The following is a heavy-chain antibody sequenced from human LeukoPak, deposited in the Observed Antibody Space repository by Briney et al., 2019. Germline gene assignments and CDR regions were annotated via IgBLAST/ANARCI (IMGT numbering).Heavy chain of an antibody. Sequence: SEGSLRLSCAASGFTFSTHAMHWVRQAPAKGLEWVAMIWFDGKNTHYVDSVKGRFTISRDNSKNTVDLRMNSLRAEDTAVYYCTRDPPSSGWSFDYWGQGTLVTVSS. CDR1: GFTFSTHA. CDR2: IWFDGKNT. CDR3: TRDPPSSGWSFDY. V-gene: IGHV3-33*01. D-gene: IGHD6-19*01. J-gene: IGHJ4*02.